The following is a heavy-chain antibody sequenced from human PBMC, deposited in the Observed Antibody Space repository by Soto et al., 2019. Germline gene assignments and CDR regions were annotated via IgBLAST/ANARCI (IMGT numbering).Heavy chain of an antibody. J-gene: IGHJ6*02. CDR1: GYTFTSYY. CDR3: AREIYDFWSGYYDEPNYFYYGMDV. V-gene: IGHV1-46*01. D-gene: IGHD3-3*01. CDR2: INPSGGST. Sequence: ASVKVSCKASGYTFTSYYMHWVRQAPGQGLEWMGIINPSGGSTSYAQKFQGRVTMTRDTSTSTVYMELSSLRSEDTAVYYCAREIYDFWSGYYDEPNYFYYGMDVWGQGTTVTVSS.